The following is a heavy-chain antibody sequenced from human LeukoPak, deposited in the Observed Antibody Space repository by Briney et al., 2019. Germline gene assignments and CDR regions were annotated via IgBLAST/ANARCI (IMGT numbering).Heavy chain of an antibody. CDR3: ARDLIAGYFDY. V-gene: IGHV3-20*04. J-gene: IGHJ4*02. Sequence: GGSLRLSCAASGFTFDDYAMIWVRQAPGKGLEWVSRINWNGGSTSYADSVKGRFTISRDNAKNSLYLQMNSLRAEDTAVYYCARDLIAGYFDYWGQGTLVTVSS. D-gene: IGHD1-26*01. CDR1: GFTFDDYA. CDR2: INWNGGST.